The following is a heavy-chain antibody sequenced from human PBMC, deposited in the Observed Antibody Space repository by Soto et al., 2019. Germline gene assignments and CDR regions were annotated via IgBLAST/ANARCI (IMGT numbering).Heavy chain of an antibody. V-gene: IGHV3-23*01. J-gene: IGHJ6*02. CDR2: FSDSRGGGRT. Sequence: EVQLLESGGGLVQPGGSLRLSCAASGFTFSTYAMSWVRQAPGKGLEWVSVFSDSRGGGRTYYADSVTGRFSIARDNSKNTLYLQMSSLRADDTAVYYCASRGRYYGLDVWGQGTTVTVSS. D-gene: IGHD3-10*01. CDR1: GFTFSTYA. CDR3: ASRGRYYGLDV.